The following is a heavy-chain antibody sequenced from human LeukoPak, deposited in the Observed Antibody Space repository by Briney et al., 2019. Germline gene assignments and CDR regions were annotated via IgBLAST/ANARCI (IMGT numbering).Heavy chain of an antibody. Sequence: ASVKVSCKASGYTFTGYYMHWVRQAPGQGLERMGWINPNSGGTNYAQKFQGRVTMTRDTSISTAYMELSRLRSDDTAVYYCAGMVRGENINNWFDPWGQGTLVTVSS. V-gene: IGHV1-2*02. CDR3: AGMVRGENINNWFDP. CDR1: GYTFTGYY. J-gene: IGHJ5*02. CDR2: INPNSGGT. D-gene: IGHD3-10*01.